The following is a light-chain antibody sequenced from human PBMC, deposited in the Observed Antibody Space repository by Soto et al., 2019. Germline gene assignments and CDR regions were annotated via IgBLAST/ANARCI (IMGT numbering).Light chain of an antibody. CDR2: GAS. J-gene: IGKJ1*01. Sequence: EIVMTQSPATLSVSPGERATLSCRGSQSVGSNLAWYQQKPGQAPRLLIYGASTRATGIPARFSGSGSGPEFTLTISSLKSEDFAVYYRQQYENWPRKFGQGTRWIS. V-gene: IGKV3-15*01. CDR1: QSVGSN. CDR3: QQYENWPRK.